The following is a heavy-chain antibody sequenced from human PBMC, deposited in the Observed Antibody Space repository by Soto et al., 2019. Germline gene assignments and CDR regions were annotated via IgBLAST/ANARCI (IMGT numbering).Heavy chain of an antibody. CDR2: IYTSGIT. V-gene: IGHV4-4*07. Sequence: PSETLSLTCAVSGGSISSYYWSWIRQPAGKGLEWIGRIYTSGITKYNPSLESRVTMSVDTSKNQFSLSLSSVTAADTAVYDCARGPGSYNWFDSWGQGTLVTVSS. D-gene: IGHD3-10*01. J-gene: IGHJ5*01. CDR3: ARGPGSYNWFDS. CDR1: GGSISSYY.